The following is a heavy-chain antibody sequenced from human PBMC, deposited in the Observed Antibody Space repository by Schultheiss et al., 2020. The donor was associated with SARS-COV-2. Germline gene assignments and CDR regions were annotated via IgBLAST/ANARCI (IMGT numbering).Heavy chain of an antibody. Sequence: GGSLRLSCAASGFTFSSYAMHWVRQAPGKGLEWVAVISYDGSNKYYADSVKGRFTISRDNSKNTLYLQMNSLRAEDTAVYYCARDLRSFPGYYYGMDVWGQGTTVTVSS. D-gene: IGHD3-16*02. CDR1: GFTFSSYA. CDR3: ARDLRSFPGYYYGMDV. J-gene: IGHJ6*02. CDR2: ISYDGSNK. V-gene: IGHV3-30*01.